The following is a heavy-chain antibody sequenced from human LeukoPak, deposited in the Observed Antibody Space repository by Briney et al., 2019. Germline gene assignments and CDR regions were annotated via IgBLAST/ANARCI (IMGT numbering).Heavy chain of an antibody. CDR2: ISYDGSNK. Sequence: GGSLRLSCAASGFTFSSYAMHWVRQAPGKGLEWVAVISYDGSNKYYADSVKGRFTISRDNSKNTLYLQMNSLRAEDTAVYYCARENPATYWGRGTLVTVSS. V-gene: IGHV3-30*04. J-gene: IGHJ4*02. CDR1: GFTFSSYA. D-gene: IGHD1-1*01. CDR3: ARENPATY.